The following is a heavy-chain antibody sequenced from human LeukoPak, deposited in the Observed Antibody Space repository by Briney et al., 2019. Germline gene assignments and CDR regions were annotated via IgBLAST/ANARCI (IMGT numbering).Heavy chain of an antibody. CDR3: ASHGPDSSSWHPEYFHH. V-gene: IGHV3-53*01. CDR2: IYSEINT. D-gene: IGHD6-13*01. J-gene: IGHJ1*01. Sequence: GGSLRLSCAASGFTFSSNLMSWVRQAPGKGLEWVSVIYSEINTYYADSVKGRFTISRDNSKNTVYLQMNSLRAEDTAVFYCASHGPDSSSWHPEYFHHWGQGTLVTVSS. CDR1: GFTFSSNL.